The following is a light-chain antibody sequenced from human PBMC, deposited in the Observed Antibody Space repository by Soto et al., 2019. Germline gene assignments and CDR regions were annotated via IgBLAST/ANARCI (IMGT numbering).Light chain of an antibody. Sequence: CTGSSSDIGDYKYVSWYKQHPGKAPKLMIYDVSNRPSGVSNRFSGSKSGNTASLTISGLQAEDEADYYCSSYTSTNFVIFGGGTKVTVL. CDR1: SSDIGDYKY. CDR2: DVS. J-gene: IGLJ2*01. CDR3: SSYTSTNFVI. V-gene: IGLV2-14*04.